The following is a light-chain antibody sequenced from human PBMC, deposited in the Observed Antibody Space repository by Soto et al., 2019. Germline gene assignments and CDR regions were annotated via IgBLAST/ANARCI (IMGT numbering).Light chain of an antibody. V-gene: IGKV1-8*01. Sequence: AIRMTQSPSSLSASTGDRVTITCRASQGISSYLAWYQQKPGKAPKLLIYAASTLQSGVPSRFSGSGSGTDFTLTISCLQSEDFATYYCQQYYSNPPVFTFGPGTKVGIK. CDR1: QGISSY. CDR3: QQYYSNPPVFT. J-gene: IGKJ3*01. CDR2: AAS.